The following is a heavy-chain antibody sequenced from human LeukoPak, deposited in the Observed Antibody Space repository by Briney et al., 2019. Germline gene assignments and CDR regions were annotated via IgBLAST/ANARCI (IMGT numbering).Heavy chain of an antibody. CDR2: ISSSGSST. V-gene: IGHV3-23*01. D-gene: IGHD3-10*01. CDR3: AKDSAPYGSGLYYYGMDV. Sequence: PGGSLRLSCAASGFTFSSYAMSWVRQAPGKGLEWVSGISSSGSSTYYADSVKGRFTISRDNSKNTLYLQMNSLRAEDTAVYYCAKDSAPYGSGLYYYGMDVWGQGTTVTVSS. J-gene: IGHJ6*02. CDR1: GFTFSSYA.